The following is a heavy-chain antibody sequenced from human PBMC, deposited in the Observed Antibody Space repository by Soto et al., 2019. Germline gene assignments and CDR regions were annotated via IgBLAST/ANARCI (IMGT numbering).Heavy chain of an antibody. CDR2: INPNSSGT. J-gene: IGHJ4*02. Sequence: ASVKVSCKASGYTFTGYYMHWVRQAPGQGLEWMGWINPNSSGTNYAQKFQGWVTMTRDTSISTAYMELSSLRSEDTAVYYCARAVAVPADFDYWGQGTLVTVPQ. CDR3: ARAVAVPADFDY. CDR1: GYTFTGYY. D-gene: IGHD6-19*01. V-gene: IGHV1-2*04.